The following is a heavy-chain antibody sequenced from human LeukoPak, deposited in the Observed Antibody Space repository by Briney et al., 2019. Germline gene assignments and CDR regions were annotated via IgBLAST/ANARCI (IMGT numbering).Heavy chain of an antibody. CDR2: INSDGSST. D-gene: IGHD3-22*01. V-gene: IGHV3-74*01. Sequence: PGGSLRLSCAASGFTFSSYWMHWVRQAPGKGLVWVSRINSDGSSTSYADSVKGRFTISRDNAKNTLYLQMNSLRAEDTAVYYCARGRETYYYDSSGFPLDYWGQGTLITVSS. J-gene: IGHJ4*02. CDR3: ARGRETYYYDSSGFPLDY. CDR1: GFTFSSYW.